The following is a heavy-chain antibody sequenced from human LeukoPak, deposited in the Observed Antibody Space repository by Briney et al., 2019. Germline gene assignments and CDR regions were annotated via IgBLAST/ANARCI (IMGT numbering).Heavy chain of an antibody. CDR1: GFAVNTNY. V-gene: IGHV3-66*01. Sequence: GGSLRLSCAASGFAVNTNYLTWVRQAPGKGLEWVSVLYSGGSTYYSDSVKGRFTVSGDISKNTLYLQMNSLRAEDTAVYYCARDSLRTSWYFDLWGRGTLVTVSS. J-gene: IGHJ2*01. D-gene: IGHD2-2*01. CDR3: ARDSLRTSWYFDL. CDR2: LYSGGST.